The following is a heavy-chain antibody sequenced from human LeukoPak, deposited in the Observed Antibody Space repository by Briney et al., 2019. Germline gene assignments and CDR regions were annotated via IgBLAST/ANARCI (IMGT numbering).Heavy chain of an antibody. CDR1: GYSFTSYW. CDR2: ISSGDSDT. Sequence: GESLKISCKGSGYSFTSYWIGWVRQMPGKGLEWMGIISSGDSDTTYSPSFQGQVTISADKSISTAYLQWSSLKASDTAMYYCARHRTTRFRYFDWLSYIDYWGQGTLVTVSS. D-gene: IGHD3-9*01. CDR3: ARHRTTRFRYFDWLSYIDY. V-gene: IGHV5-51*01. J-gene: IGHJ4*02.